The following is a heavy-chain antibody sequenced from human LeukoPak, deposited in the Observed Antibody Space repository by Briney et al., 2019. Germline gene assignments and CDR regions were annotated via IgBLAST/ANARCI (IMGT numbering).Heavy chain of an antibody. CDR1: GYTFTSYG. CDR3: ARDLQDSSGWYRDDAFDI. V-gene: IGHV1-18*01. D-gene: IGHD6-19*01. CDR2: ISAYNGNT. J-gene: IGHJ3*02. Sequence: ASVKVSCKASGYTFTSYGISWVRQAPGQGLEWMGWISAYNGNTNYAQKLQGRVTMTTDTSTSTAYMELRSLRSDDTAVYYCARDLQDSSGWYRDDAFDIWGQGTMVTVSS.